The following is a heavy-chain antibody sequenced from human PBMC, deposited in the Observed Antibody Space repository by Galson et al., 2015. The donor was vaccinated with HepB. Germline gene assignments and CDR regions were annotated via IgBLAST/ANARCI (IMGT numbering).Heavy chain of an antibody. CDR3: AKRPGAGTSFFDY. Sequence: SLRLSCAASGFTFSSYAMSWVRQAPGKGLEWVSAISGSGGSTHYADSVKGRFTISRDNSKNTLYLQMNSLRAEDTAVYYCAKRPGAGTSFFDYWGQGTLVTVSS. CDR2: ISGSGGST. D-gene: IGHD6-19*01. CDR1: GFTFSSYA. V-gene: IGHV3-23*01. J-gene: IGHJ4*02.